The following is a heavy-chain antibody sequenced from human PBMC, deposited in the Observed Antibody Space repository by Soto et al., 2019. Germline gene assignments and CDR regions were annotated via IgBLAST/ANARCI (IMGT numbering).Heavy chain of an antibody. CDR1: GGTFSSYT. CDR3: ARSTGNSPGDY. J-gene: IGHJ4*02. CDR2: IIPILGIA. V-gene: IGHV1-69*02. D-gene: IGHD1-7*01. Sequence: QVQLVQSGAEVKKPGSSVKVSCKASGGTFSSYTISWVRQAPGQGLEWMGRIIPILGIANYAQKFQGRVTSTADKSTSTAYMELSSLRSEDTAVYYCARSTGNSPGDYWGQGTLVTVSS.